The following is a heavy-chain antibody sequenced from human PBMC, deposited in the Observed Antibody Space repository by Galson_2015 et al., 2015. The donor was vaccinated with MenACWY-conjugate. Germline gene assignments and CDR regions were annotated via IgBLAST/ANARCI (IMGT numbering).Heavy chain of an antibody. CDR2: ISPGDSNT. CDR3: ARHPPGGRGMDV. Sequence: QSGAEVKRPGESLQISCTTTGYSFTTYWIAWVRQMPGTGLEWMGRISPGDSNTRYSPSFQGQVTISADKSISTAYLQWSSLKASDTAMYYCARHPPGGRGMDVWGQGTTVTVSS. CDR1: GYSFTTYW. V-gene: IGHV5-51*01. D-gene: IGHD1-26*01. J-gene: IGHJ6*02.